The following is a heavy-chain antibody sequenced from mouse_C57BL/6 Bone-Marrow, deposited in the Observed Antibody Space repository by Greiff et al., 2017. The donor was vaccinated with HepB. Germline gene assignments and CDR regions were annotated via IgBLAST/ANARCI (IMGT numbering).Heavy chain of an antibody. D-gene: IGHD2-4*01. CDR2: FHPYNDDT. Sequence: VQLQESGAELVKPGASVKMSCKASGYTFTTYPIEWMKQNHGKSLEWIGNFHPYNDDTKYNEKFKGKATLTVEKSSSTVYVELSRLTSDDSAVYYCARRGGIYYDYDDYAMDYWGQGTSVTVSS. V-gene: IGHV1-47*01. J-gene: IGHJ4*01. CDR3: ARRGGIYYDYDDYAMDY. CDR1: GYTFTTYP.